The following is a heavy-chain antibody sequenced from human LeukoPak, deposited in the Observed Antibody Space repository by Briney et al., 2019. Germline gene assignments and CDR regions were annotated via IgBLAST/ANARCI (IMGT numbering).Heavy chain of an antibody. Sequence: PSETLSLTCTVSGDSITNYYWSWIRQPPGKGLEWIGYIYYSGSTNYNPSLKSRVTISVDTSKNQFSLKLSSVTAADTAVYYCARYTGGSSNAFDIWGQGTMVTVSS. CDR1: GDSITNYY. D-gene: IGHD6-19*01. CDR2: IYYSGST. CDR3: ARYTGGSSNAFDI. J-gene: IGHJ3*02. V-gene: IGHV4-59*01.